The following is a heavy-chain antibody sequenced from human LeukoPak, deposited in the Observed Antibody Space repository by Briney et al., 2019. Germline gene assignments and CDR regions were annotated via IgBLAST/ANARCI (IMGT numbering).Heavy chain of an antibody. CDR2: ISYSGST. D-gene: IGHD3-16*01. V-gene: IGHV4-59*08. J-gene: IGHJ1*01. Sequence: SETLPLTCTVSGGSTTSDYWSWIRQPPGKGLEWIGYISYSGSTSYDPSLKSRVTISGDSSKKQFSLKLSSVTAADTAVYYCARQSDDLGYFQHWGQGTLVTVSS. CDR3: ARQSDDLGYFQH. CDR1: GGSTTSDY.